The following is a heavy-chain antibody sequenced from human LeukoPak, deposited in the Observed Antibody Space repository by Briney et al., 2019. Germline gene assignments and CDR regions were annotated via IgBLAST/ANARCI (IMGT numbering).Heavy chain of an antibody. CDR3: ARVQRLRLGELSAPWSMDA. V-gene: IGHV3-48*03. Sequence: GGSLRLSCAASGFTLSSYEMQWVRQAPGKGLEWVSYSSQSGSTSYFADSVKGRFIDSRDNAKSSVYMEMNSLRGEDTAVYYCARVQRLRLGELSAPWSMDAWGHGTTVTVSS. J-gene: IGHJ6*02. CDR2: SSQSGSTS. D-gene: IGHD3-16*02. CDR1: GFTLSSYE.